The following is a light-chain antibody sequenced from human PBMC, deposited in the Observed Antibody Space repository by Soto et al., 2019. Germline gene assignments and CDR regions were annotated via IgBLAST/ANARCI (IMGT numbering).Light chain of an antibody. J-gene: IGLJ7*01. CDR2: DSN. CDR3: GTCEGRKTGV. CDR1: SSNIGSNS. V-gene: IGLV1-51*01. Sequence: QSVLTQPPSVSASPGQKVTISCSGSSSNIGSNSVSWYQQLPGKAPKLLIYDSNKRPSGIPDRFSGSKSGSSATLGITGLQTGDEADYYCGTCEGRKTGVFGGGTQLTVL.